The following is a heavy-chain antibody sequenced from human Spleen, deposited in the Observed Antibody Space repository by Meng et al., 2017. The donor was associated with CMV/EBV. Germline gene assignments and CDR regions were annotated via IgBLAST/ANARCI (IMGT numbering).Heavy chain of an antibody. J-gene: IGHJ4*02. CDR3: ARERGPYGGNSD. V-gene: IGHV4-38-2*02. Sequence: SETLSLTCTVSGSSISPGYYWGWIRQPPGKGLEWIASIYYNGITYYNPSLKSRVTISVDTSKMQFSLKVSSVTAADTAVYYCARERGPYGGNSDWGQGTLVTVS. CDR2: IYYNGIT. D-gene: IGHD4-23*01. CDR1: GSSISPGYY.